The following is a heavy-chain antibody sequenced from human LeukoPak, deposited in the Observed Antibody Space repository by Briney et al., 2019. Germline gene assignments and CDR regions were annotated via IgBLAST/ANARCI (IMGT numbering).Heavy chain of an antibody. CDR3: ARYTYDFWSDSLVGTFDI. D-gene: IGHD3-3*01. V-gene: IGHV4-34*01. CDR2: MSYGGST. J-gene: IGHJ3*02. Sequence: SETLSLTCAVYGGSFSGYYWGWIRQPPGKGLEWVGSMSYGGSTYYNPSLKSRVTISIDTSKKQFSLNLSSVTAADTAIYYCARYTYDFWSDSLVGTFDIWGQGTMVTVSS. CDR1: GGSFSGYY.